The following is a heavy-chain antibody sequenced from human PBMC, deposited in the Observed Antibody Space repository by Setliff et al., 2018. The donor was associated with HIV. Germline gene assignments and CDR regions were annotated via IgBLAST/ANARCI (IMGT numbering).Heavy chain of an antibody. CDR3: ARGFSSSWYYYYMDV. CDR2: IWYDGSNK. CDR1: GFTFSNYG. D-gene: IGHD6-13*01. J-gene: IGHJ6*03. V-gene: IGHV3-33*01. Sequence: LRLSCAASGFTFSNYGMHWVRQAPGKGLEWVAVIWYDGSNKYYSDSVKGRFTISRDNSKNTLYLQMNSLRAEDTAVYYCARGFSSSWYYYYMDVWGKGTTVTVSS.